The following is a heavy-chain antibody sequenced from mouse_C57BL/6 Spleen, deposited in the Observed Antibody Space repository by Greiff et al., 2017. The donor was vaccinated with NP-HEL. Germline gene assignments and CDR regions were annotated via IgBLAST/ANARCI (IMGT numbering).Heavy chain of an antibody. Sequence: EVQLVESGGGLVQPGGSLSLSCAASGFNFTDYYMSWVRQPPGQALEWLGFIRNKANGYTTEYSASVKGLFTISRDNSQSILYLQMNALRAEDSATYYCARSYYSKGAMDYWGQGTSVTVSS. V-gene: IGHV7-3*01. CDR2: IRNKANGYTT. CDR3: ARSYYSKGAMDY. D-gene: IGHD2-5*01. CDR1: GFNFTDYY. J-gene: IGHJ4*01.